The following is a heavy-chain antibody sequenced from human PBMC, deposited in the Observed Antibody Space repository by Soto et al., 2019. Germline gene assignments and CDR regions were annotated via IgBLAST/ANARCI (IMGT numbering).Heavy chain of an antibody. Sequence: ASVKVSCKASGYTFTSYGISWVRQAPGQGLEWMGWISAYNGNTNYAQKLQGRVTMTTGTSTSTAYMERRSLRSDDTAVYYCARPYDFWSGYYDAFDIWGQGTMVTVSS. J-gene: IGHJ3*02. CDR2: ISAYNGNT. CDR1: GYTFTSYG. V-gene: IGHV1-18*04. D-gene: IGHD3-3*01. CDR3: ARPYDFWSGYYDAFDI.